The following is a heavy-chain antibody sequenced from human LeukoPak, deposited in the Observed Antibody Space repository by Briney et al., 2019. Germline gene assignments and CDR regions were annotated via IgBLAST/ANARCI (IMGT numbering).Heavy chain of an antibody. CDR3: AKQRGYSFGSFDY. D-gene: IGHD5-18*01. J-gene: IGHJ4*02. Sequence: GGSLRLSCAASGFTFSTYWMSWVRQAPGKGLEWVSGIIWNGGKTDYADSVKGRFTISRDNAKSSLYLQMNSLRVEDAALYYCAKQRGYSFGSFDYWGQGTLVTVSS. CDR2: IIWNGGKT. V-gene: IGHV3-20*04. CDR1: GFTFSTYW.